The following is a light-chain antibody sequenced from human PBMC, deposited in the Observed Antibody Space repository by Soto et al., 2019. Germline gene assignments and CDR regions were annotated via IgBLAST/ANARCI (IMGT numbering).Light chain of an antibody. J-gene: IGKJ5*01. CDR3: QQSYSTLSIT. Sequence: DIQMTQSPSSLSASVGDRVTITCRASESIARHLNWYQQKPGKAPKLLIYAALSLQNGVPSRFRGGGSGTDFTLTISNLRPEDFATYYCQQSYSTLSITFGQGTRLEIK. CDR1: ESIARH. CDR2: AAL. V-gene: IGKV1-39*01.